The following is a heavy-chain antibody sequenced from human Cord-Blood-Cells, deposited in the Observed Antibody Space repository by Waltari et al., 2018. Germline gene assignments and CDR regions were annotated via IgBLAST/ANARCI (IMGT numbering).Heavy chain of an antibody. J-gene: IGHJ4*02. CDR2: IIPILGIA. CDR1: GGTFSSYA. CDR3: ARPNWGGFDY. D-gene: IGHD7-27*01. V-gene: IGHV1-69*04. Sequence: QVQLVQSGAAVKKPGSSAKVSCKASGGTFSSYAISWVRQAPGQGLEGMGGIIPILGIANYAQKFQGRVTITADESTSTAYMELSSLRSEDTAVYYCARPNWGGFDYWGQGTLVTVSS.